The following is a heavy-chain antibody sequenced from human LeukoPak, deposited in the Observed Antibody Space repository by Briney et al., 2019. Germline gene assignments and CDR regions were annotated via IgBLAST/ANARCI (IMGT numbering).Heavy chain of an antibody. Sequence: GGSLRLSCAASGFTFSDYSMNWVRQAPGKGLGWVSYISGGSGTIYYADSVKGRFTISRDNAKNSLFLQMNSLRDKDTAVYYCARGQRYSTSPFDYWGQGTLVTVSP. D-gene: IGHD3-16*02. CDR3: ARGQRYSTSPFDY. CDR2: ISGGSGTI. CDR1: GFTFSDYS. V-gene: IGHV3-48*02. J-gene: IGHJ4*02.